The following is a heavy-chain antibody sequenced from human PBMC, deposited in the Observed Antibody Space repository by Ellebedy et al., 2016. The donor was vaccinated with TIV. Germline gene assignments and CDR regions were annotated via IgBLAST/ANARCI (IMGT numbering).Heavy chain of an antibody. D-gene: IGHD3-22*01. J-gene: IGHJ4*02. CDR2: IYSGGST. CDR3: AKGRGGGSDSSAPRYYFDY. CDR1: GFTFSSYA. V-gene: IGHV3-23*03. Sequence: GESLKISCAASGFTFSSYAMSWVRQAPGKGLEWVSVIYSGGSTYYADSVKGRFIISRDNSKKTLYLQMNSLRAEDTAVYYCAKGRGGGSDSSAPRYYFDYWGLGTLVTVSS.